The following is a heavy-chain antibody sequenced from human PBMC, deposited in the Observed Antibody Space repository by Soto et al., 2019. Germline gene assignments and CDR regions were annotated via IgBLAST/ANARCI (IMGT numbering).Heavy chain of an antibody. CDR3: AREEYAGYYYGMDV. CDR1: GFTFSSYS. V-gene: IGHV3-21*01. CDR2: ISSSSSYI. J-gene: IGHJ6*02. D-gene: IGHD2-2*01. Sequence: GGSLRLSCAASGFTFSSYSMNWVRQAPGKGLEWVSSISSSSSYIYYADSVKGRFTISRDNAKNSLYLQMNSLRAEDTAVYYCAREEYAGYYYGMDVWGQGTTVTVSS.